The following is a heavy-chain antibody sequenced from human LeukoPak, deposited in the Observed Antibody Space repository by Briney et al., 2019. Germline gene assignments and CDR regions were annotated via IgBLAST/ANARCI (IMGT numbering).Heavy chain of an antibody. CDR1: GFTVSNNY. V-gene: IGHV3-53*01. CDR2: IYSGGNT. J-gene: IGHJ4*02. D-gene: IGHD5-18*01. CDR3: AAKRGYSYGSDY. Sequence: PGGSLRVSCAASGFTVSNNYMSWVRQAPGKGLEWVSLIYSGGNTYYADSVKGRLSISRDNSKNTLYLQMNSLRAEDTAVYYCAAKRGYSYGSDYWGQGTLVTVSS.